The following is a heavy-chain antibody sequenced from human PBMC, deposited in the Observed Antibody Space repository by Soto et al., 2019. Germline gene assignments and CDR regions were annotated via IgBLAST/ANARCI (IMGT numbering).Heavy chain of an antibody. CDR3: AIEKGGATSFHVFDI. V-gene: IGHV3-48*02. CDR2: IMPGSSHI. J-gene: IGHJ3*02. CDR1: GFTFSIYS. D-gene: IGHD1-26*01. Sequence: EVQLVESGGGLVQPGGSLRLTCAASGFTFSIYSMNWVSQAPGKGLEWVAYIMPGSSHIFYADSVKGRFTISRDNAKNSLYLKMNSLRDEDTAVYYCAIEKGGATSFHVFDIWGQGTMVTVSS.